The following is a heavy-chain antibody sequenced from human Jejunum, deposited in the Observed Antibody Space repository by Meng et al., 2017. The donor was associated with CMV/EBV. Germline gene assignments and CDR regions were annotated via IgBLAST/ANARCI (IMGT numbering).Heavy chain of an antibody. J-gene: IGHJ4*02. Sequence: ASGSTFSSYALIWVRQAPGKGLEWVSTISGSGRTTYDADSVKGRFTISRDNSKNTVYLQMNSLRADDTAVYYCAKEDYSNDRDYWGQGTLVTVSS. D-gene: IGHD4-11*01. CDR2: ISGSGRTT. V-gene: IGHV3-23*01. CDR1: GSTFSSYA. CDR3: AKEDYSNDRDY.